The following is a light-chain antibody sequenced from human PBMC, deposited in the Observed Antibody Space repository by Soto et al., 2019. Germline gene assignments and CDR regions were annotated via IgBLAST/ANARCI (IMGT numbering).Light chain of an antibody. Sequence: DIQMTQSPSTLSASVGDRVTITCRASQSISSWLAWYQQKPGKAPKLLIYKASSLESGVPSRFSGSGSGTEFTLTISSLQPDDFATYYCQQYNSYLTFGQGTNVDIK. CDR2: KAS. J-gene: IGKJ1*01. CDR3: QQYNSYLT. CDR1: QSISSW. V-gene: IGKV1-5*03.